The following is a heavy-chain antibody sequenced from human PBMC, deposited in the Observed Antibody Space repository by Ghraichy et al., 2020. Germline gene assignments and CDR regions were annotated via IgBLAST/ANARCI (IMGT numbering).Heavy chain of an antibody. D-gene: IGHD1-26*01. CDR2: IYSGGTT. CDR1: GFTVSSNY. V-gene: IGHV3-53*01. Sequence: GGSLRLSCAASGFTVSSNYMSWVRQAPGKGLEWVSVIYSGGTTYYADSVKGRFTISRDNSKNTLYLQMNSLRAEDTAVYYCASQRYSGSHDFDYWGQGTLVTVSS. CDR3: ASQRYSGSHDFDY. J-gene: IGHJ4*02.